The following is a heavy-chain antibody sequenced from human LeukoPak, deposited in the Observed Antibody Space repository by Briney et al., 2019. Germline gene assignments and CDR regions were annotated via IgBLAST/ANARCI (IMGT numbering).Heavy chain of an antibody. Sequence: GGSLRLSCAASGFTFSSYAMSWVRQAPGKGLEWVSAISGSGGSTYYADSVKGRFTISRDNSKNTLYLQMNSLRAEDTAVYYCAKGRELLNYYGMDVWGQGTTVTVSS. D-gene: IGHD1-26*01. CDR3: AKGRELLNYYGMDV. J-gene: IGHJ6*02. CDR2: ISGSGGST. V-gene: IGHV3-23*01. CDR1: GFTFSSYA.